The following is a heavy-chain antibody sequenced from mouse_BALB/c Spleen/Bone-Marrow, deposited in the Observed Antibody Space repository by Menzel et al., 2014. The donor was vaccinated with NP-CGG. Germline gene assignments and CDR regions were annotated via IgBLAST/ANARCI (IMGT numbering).Heavy chain of an antibody. J-gene: IGHJ2*01. CDR3: ARTGYDYYFDY. CDR1: GYTFTDYW. CDR2: IDTSDSYT. V-gene: IGHV1-69*01. Sequence: QVQLQQSGAELVMPGASVKMSEASGYTFTDYWMHWVKQRPGQGLEWIGAIDTSDSYTSYNQKFKGKATLTVDESSSTAYMQLSSLTSEDSAVYYCARTGYDYYFDYWGQGTTLTVSS. D-gene: IGHD2-4*01.